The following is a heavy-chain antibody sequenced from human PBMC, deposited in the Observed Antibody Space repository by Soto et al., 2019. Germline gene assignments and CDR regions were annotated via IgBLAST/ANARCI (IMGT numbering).Heavy chain of an antibody. J-gene: IGHJ3*02. V-gene: IGHV3-49*03. D-gene: IGHD6-19*01. CDR2: IRSKAYGGTT. CDR1: GFTFGDYA. Sequence: PGGSLRLSCTASGFTFGDYAMSWFRQAPGKGLEWVGFIRSKAYGGTTEYAASVKGRFTISRDDSKSIAYLQMNSLKTEDTAVYYCTIEEQWLVLALNAFDIWGQGTMVTVSS. CDR3: TIEEQWLVLALNAFDI.